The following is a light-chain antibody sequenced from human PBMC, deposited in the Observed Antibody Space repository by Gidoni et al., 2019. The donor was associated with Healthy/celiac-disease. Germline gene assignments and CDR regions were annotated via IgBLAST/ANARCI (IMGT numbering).Light chain of an antibody. Sequence: QAVVTQEPSLTVSPGGTVTLTCGARTGAVPSGHYPCGFQQKPGQAPRTLIYDTSNKRSGKPARFSGSLLGGKAALTLSGAQPEDEAEYYCLLSYSGARSYVFGTGTKVTVL. V-gene: IGLV7-46*01. CDR3: LLSYSGARSYV. J-gene: IGLJ1*01. CDR2: DTS. CDR1: TGAVPSGHY.